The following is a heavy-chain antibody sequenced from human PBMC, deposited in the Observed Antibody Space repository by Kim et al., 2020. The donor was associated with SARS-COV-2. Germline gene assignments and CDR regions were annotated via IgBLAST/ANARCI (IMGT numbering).Heavy chain of an antibody. CDR3: ARGYSGSYYETDFDY. V-gene: IGHV1-18*01. CDR1: GYTFTSYG. Sequence: ASVKVSCKASGYTFTSYGISWVRQAPGQGLEWMGWISAYNGNTNYAQKLQGRVTMTTDTSTSTAYMELRSLRSDDTAVYYCARGYSGSYYETDFDYWGQGTLVTVSS. J-gene: IGHJ4*02. D-gene: IGHD1-26*01. CDR2: ISAYNGNT.